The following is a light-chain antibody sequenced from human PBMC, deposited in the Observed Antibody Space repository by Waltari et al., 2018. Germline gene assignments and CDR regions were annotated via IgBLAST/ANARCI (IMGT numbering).Light chain of an antibody. CDR1: QSVSRT. J-gene: IGKJ1*01. Sequence: IVLTQSPGTLSLSPGERATLSCRASQSVSRTLAWYQQKPGQAPRLIIYDASSRATGIPDRFSGSGSGTDFSLTISRLEPEDFAVYYCQKYGTLPATFGQGTKVEIK. CDR2: DAS. CDR3: QKYGTLPAT. V-gene: IGKV3-20*01.